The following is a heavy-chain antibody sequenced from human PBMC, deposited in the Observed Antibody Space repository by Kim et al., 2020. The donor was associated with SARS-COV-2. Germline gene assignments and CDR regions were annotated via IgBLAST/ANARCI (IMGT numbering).Heavy chain of an antibody. CDR3: ARWQVDVVNSRASDLAFDI. Sequence: GGSLRLSCAASGFTFSSYWMSWVRQAPGKGLEWVANIKQDGSEKYYVDSVKGRFTISRDNAKNSLYLQMNSLRAEDTAVYYCARWQVDVVNSRASDLAFDIWGQGTMVTVSS. CDR1: GFTFSSYW. CDR2: IKQDGSEK. J-gene: IGHJ3*02. D-gene: IGHD3-22*01. V-gene: IGHV3-7*01.